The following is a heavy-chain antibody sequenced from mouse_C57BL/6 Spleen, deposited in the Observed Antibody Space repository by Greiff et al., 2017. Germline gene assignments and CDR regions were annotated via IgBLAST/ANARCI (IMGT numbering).Heavy chain of an antibody. CDR3: ARGEDYYYGSSRYFDV. CDR2: IYPGDGDT. V-gene: IGHV1-82*01. Sequence: VHLVESGPELVKPGASVKISCKASGYAFSSSWMNWVKQRPGKGLEWIGRIYPGDGDTNYNGKFKGKATLTADKSSSTAYMQLSRLTSEDSAVYCCARGEDYYYGSSRYFDVWGTGTTVTVSS. J-gene: IGHJ1*03. CDR1: GYAFSSSW. D-gene: IGHD1-1*01.